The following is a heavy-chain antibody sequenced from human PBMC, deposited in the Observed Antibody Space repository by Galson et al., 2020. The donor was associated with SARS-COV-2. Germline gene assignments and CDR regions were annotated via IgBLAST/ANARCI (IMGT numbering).Heavy chain of an antibody. CDR1: GHTLTDLS. V-gene: IGHV1-24*01. Sequence: ASVKVSCKVSGHTLTDLSMHWVRQAPGKGLQWMGGLDPEDGQKVYAQNFQGRVTMTEDSSTNTAHMELSSLGSDDTAVYYCATLPRGTYEGNLDSWGQGTLVTVSS. J-gene: IGHJ4*02. CDR3: ATLPRGTYEGNLDS. CDR2: LDPEDGQK. D-gene: IGHD3-16*01.